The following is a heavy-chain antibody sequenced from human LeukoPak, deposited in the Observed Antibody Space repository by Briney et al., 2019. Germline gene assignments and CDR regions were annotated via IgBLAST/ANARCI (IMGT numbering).Heavy chain of an antibody. CDR3: ARATDYSRQSIGY. J-gene: IGHJ4*02. CDR1: GGTFSSYA. V-gene: IGHV1-69*05. D-gene: IGHD4-11*01. Sequence: SVKVSCKASGGTFSSYAISWVRQAPGQGLEWMGGVVPIFGSASYAQKFQGRVTITTDESTSTAYMELSSLRFEDTAVYYCARATDYSRQSIGYWGQGTLVTVSS. CDR2: VVPIFGSA.